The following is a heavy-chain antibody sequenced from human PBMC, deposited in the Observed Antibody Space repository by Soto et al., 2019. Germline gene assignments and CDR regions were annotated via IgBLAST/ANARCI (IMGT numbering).Heavy chain of an antibody. CDR1: GFTFSSYG. D-gene: IGHD6-13*01. CDR3: ARRAAAGRSFDY. V-gene: IGHV3-30*03. J-gene: IGHJ4*02. CDR2: ISYDGSNK. Sequence: GGSLRLSCAASGFTFSSYGMHWVRQAPGKRLEWVAVISYDGSNKYYADSVKGRFTISRDNSKNTLYLQMNSLRAEDTAVYYCARRAAAGRSFDYWGLGTLVTVSS.